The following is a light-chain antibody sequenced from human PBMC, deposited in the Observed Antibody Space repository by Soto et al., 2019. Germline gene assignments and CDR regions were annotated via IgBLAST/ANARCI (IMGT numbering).Light chain of an antibody. CDR1: QSVSSN. Sequence: EIVLTQSPATLSVSPGESAALSCRASQSVSSNLAWYQQKPGQAPRLLIYGASTRATGIPARFSGSGSGTEFTLTISSLQSEDFAVYYCQQYNNWPPITFGQGTRLEIK. CDR3: QQYNNWPPIT. J-gene: IGKJ5*01. CDR2: GAS. V-gene: IGKV3-15*01.